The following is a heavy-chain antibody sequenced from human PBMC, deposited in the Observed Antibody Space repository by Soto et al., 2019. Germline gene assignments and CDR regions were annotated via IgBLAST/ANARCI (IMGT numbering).Heavy chain of an antibody. D-gene: IGHD1-26*01. J-gene: IGHJ4*02. Sequence: QVQLVESGGGVVQPGRSLRLSCAASGFAFSTYGMHWVRQAPGKGLEWVAVTTSDGARINDADSVKGRFTISRDNSRTTLYLQMTSLRIDDTAVYYCARKNPGREWELPDYWGQGTLVTVSS. V-gene: IGHV3-30*03. CDR3: ARKNPGREWELPDY. CDR2: TTSDGARI. CDR1: GFAFSTYG.